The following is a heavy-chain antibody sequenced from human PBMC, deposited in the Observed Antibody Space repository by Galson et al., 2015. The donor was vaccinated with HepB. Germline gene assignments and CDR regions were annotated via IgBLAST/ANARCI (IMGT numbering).Heavy chain of an antibody. CDR3: ASGCSSPYCYPDGYHI. Sequence: SLRLSCAASRFNFSDYYMTWIRQAPGKGLEWVSYISTTGVATYYADSVKGRFTVSRDNAKKSLYLQMNSLRAEDAAVYYCASGCSSPYCYPDGYHIWGQGTMVTVSS. D-gene: IGHD2-2*01. CDR1: RFNFSDYY. J-gene: IGHJ3*02. CDR2: ISTTGVAT. V-gene: IGHV3-11*01.